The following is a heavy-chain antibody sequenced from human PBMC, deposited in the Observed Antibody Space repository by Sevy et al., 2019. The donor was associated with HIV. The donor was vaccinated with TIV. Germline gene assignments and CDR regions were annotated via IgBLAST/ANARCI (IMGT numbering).Heavy chain of an antibody. D-gene: IGHD2-21*02. J-gene: IGHJ3*02. Sequence: SETLSLTCTVSGGSISSYYWSWIRQPPGKGLEWIGYIYYSGSTNYNPSLKSRVTISVDTSKNQFSLKLSSVTAAETAVYYCAREGLGLLGDDAFDIWGQGTMVTVSS. V-gene: IGHV4-59*01. CDR2: IYYSGST. CDR3: AREGLGLLGDDAFDI. CDR1: GGSISSYY.